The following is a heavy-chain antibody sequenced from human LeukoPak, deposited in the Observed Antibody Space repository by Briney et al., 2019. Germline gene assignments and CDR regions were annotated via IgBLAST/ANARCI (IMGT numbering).Heavy chain of an antibody. J-gene: IGHJ6*03. Sequence: ASVKVSCKASVYTFTSYDINWVRQATGQGLEWMGWMNPNSGNTGYAQKFQGRVTMARNTSISTAYMELSSLRSEDTAVYYCARGRRGGGAVFRLYYYMDVWGKGTTVTVSS. V-gene: IGHV1-8*01. CDR1: VYTFTSYD. CDR3: ARGRRGGGAVFRLYYYMDV. CDR2: MNPNSGNT. D-gene: IGHD1-26*01.